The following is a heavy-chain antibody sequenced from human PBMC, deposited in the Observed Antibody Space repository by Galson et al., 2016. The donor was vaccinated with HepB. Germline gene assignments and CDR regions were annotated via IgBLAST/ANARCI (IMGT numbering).Heavy chain of an antibody. V-gene: IGHV3-53*01. CDR2: IYSGGST. Sequence: SLRLSCAASGFTVSSNYMSWVRQAPGKGLEWVSVIYSGGSTYYADSVKGRFTISRDNSKNTLYLQMNSLRAEDTAVYYCVRGTGYSSRWYSASYFDYWGQGTLVTVSS. CDR3: VRGTGYSSRWYSASYFDY. D-gene: IGHD6-13*01. CDR1: GFTVSSNY. J-gene: IGHJ4*02.